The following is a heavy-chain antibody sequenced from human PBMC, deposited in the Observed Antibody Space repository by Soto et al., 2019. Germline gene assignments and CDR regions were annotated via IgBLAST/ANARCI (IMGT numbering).Heavy chain of an antibody. CDR3: TKDTFGAWDS. Sequence: SETLSLTCSVSGGSISGDYYWSWIRQSPEKGLEWIGYIYYSGSSYSNTALQSRLSMSLDTSKNQFSLKLRSVTAEDTAIYYCTKDTFGAWDSWGQGTLVTVSS. CDR1: GGSISGDYY. V-gene: IGHV4-30-4*08. CDR2: IYYSGSS. J-gene: IGHJ4*02. D-gene: IGHD3-10*01.